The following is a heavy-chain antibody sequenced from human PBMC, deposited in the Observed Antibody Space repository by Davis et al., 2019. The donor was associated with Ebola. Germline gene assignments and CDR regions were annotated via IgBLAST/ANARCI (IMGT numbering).Heavy chain of an antibody. CDR1: GYTFTSYG. V-gene: IGHV1-18*01. D-gene: IGHD3-22*01. Sequence: AASVKVSCKASGYTFTSYGISWVRQAPGHGLEWMGWISAYNDNTNYAQKLQGRVTMTTDTSTSTAYMELRSLRSDDTAVYYCARDLYYYDSSGYYYVGPGFDYWGQGTLVTVSS. J-gene: IGHJ4*02. CDR2: ISAYNDNT. CDR3: ARDLYYYDSSGYYYVGPGFDY.